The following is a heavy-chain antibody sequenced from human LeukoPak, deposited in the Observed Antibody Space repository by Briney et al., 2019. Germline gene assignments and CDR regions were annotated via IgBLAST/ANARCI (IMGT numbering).Heavy chain of an antibody. CDR1: GFTFNTYA. CDR3: ARDGRGDYYDSSGYTNDY. J-gene: IGHJ4*02. D-gene: IGHD3-22*01. V-gene: IGHV3-21*01. CDR2: ISSSSSYI. Sequence: GGSLRLSCAASGFTFNTYAMNWVRRAPGKGLEWVSSISSSSSYIYYADSVKGRFTISRDNAKNSLYLQMNSLRAEDTAVYYCARDGRGDYYDSSGYTNDYWGQGTLVTVSS.